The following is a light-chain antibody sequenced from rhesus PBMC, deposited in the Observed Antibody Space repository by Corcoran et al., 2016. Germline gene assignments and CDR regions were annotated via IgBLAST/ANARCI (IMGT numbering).Light chain of an antibody. CDR2: VVT. Sequence: DIHLTHSPSFLSASVGDIGTITRRAIQCISPYLAWHQQKYEKAPKILIYVVTNLEKGVPSRFSGSGSGTTFTLTINSLQPEDFATYCCQQRNRFPRTFGQGTKVEIK. CDR3: QQRNRFPRT. V-gene: IGKV1-38*01. CDR1: QCISPY. J-gene: IGKJ1*01.